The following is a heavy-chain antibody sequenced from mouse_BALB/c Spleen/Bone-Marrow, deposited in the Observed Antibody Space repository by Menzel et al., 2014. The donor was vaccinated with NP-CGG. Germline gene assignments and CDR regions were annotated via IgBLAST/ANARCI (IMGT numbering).Heavy chain of an antibody. Sequence: EEQGVESGGGLVQPGGSRQLSCAASGFTFSTFGMHWVRQAPEKGLEWVAYISSGSTAIFYADTLKGRFTISRDNPEDTLFLQMTSLRSEDTAMYYCARGGNWDDFDVWVAGTPVTAPS. CDR3: ARGGNWDDFDV. V-gene: IGHV5-17*02. D-gene: IGHD4-1*01. J-gene: IGHJ1*01. CDR2: ISSGSTAI. CDR1: GFTFSTFG.